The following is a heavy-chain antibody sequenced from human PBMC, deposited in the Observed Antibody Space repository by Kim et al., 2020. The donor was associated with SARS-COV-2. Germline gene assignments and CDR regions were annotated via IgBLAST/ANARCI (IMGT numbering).Heavy chain of an antibody. CDR3: SRTNGPYGMDV. CDR2: IHTNTGNP. J-gene: IGHJ6*02. D-gene: IGHD2-8*01. V-gene: IGHV7-4-1*02. Sequence: ASVKVSCKASGYSFNRYTMNWVRQAPGQGLEWMGWIHTNTGNPTYAQGFTGRFVFSLDTSVSTTYLQISSLKAEDTAVYYCSRTNGPYGMDVWGQGTTVT. CDR1: GYSFNRYT.